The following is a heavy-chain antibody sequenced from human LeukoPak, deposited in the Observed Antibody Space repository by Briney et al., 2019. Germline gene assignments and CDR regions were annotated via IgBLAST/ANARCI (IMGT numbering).Heavy chain of an antibody. J-gene: IGHJ5*02. Sequence: PSETLSLTCSVSGDSVSSSPYYWGWIRQPPGKGLEWIGNTFSTSTLYNASLRSRVTIVVDTSKNQFSLKLTSATAADTAIYFCARYKFHNYFDPWGQGTLVVVSS. CDR1: GDSVSSSPYY. CDR3: ARYKFHNYFDP. D-gene: IGHD5-24*01. CDR2: TFSTST. V-gene: IGHV4-61*01.